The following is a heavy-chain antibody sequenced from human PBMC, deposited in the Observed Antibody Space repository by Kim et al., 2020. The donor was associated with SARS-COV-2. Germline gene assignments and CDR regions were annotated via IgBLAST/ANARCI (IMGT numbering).Heavy chain of an antibody. CDR3: AKSRWSGWQIPPNDY. D-gene: IGHD6-13*01. CDR2: IYYSGSA. Sequence: SETLSLTCSVSGDSLTNTAYYWGWVRQPPGKGLEWIGTIYYSGSAYYNPSLKSRVLMSVDTSRNQFSLKLTSVTAADTAVYYCAKSRWSGWQIPPNDYWGQGILVTVSS. CDR1: GDSLTNTAYY. V-gene: IGHV4-39*01. J-gene: IGHJ4*02.